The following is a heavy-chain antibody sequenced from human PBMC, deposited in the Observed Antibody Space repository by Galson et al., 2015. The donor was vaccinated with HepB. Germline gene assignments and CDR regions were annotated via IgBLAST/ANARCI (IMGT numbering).Heavy chain of an antibody. CDR3: AKERPGGGVAVDY. J-gene: IGHJ4*02. Sequence: SLRLSCAASGLTFSSYGMHWVRQAPGEGLEWAAVISYDGSNKYYADSVKGRFTISRDNSKNTLYLQMNSLRAEDKAVYYCAKERPGGGVAVDYWGQGTLVTVSS. CDR2: ISYDGSNK. CDR1: GLTFSSYG. D-gene: IGHD2-8*02. V-gene: IGHV3-30*18.